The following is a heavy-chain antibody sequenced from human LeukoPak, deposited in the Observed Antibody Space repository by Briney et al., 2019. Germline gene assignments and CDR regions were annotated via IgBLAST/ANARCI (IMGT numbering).Heavy chain of an antibody. Sequence: IPGGSLRLSCAASGFTFSSYSMNWVRQAPGKGLEWVSSISSSSRYIYYADSVKGRFTISRDNAKNSLYLQMNSLRAEDTAVYYCARDCLRLVCPLDYWGQGTLVTVSS. V-gene: IGHV3-21*01. CDR3: ARDCLRLVCPLDY. CDR1: GFTFSSYS. CDR2: ISSSSRYI. J-gene: IGHJ4*02. D-gene: IGHD2-21*01.